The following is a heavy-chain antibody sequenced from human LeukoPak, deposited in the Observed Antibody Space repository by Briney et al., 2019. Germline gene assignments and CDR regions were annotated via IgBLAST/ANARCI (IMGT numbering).Heavy chain of an antibody. J-gene: IGHJ3*02. D-gene: IGHD3-10*01. CDR1: RYTFTSYD. CDR2: ISAYNGNT. V-gene: IGHV1-18*01. CDR3: ARADGELDAFDI. Sequence: GASVKVSCKTSRYTFTSYDINWVRQATGQGLEWLGWISAYNGNTNYAQKLQGRVTMTTDTSTSTAYMELRSLRSDDTAVYYCARADGELDAFDIWGQGTMVTVSS.